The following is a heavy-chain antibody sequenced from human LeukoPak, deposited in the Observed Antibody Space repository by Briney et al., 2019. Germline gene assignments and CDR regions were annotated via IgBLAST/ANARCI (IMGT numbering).Heavy chain of an antibody. CDR1: GFTFSDYY. D-gene: IGHD6-13*01. J-gene: IGHJ5*02. CDR3: ARDPDSSSWYVYWFDP. CDR2: ISSSGSTI. Sequence: KPGGSLRLSCAASGFTFSDYYMSWIRQAPGKGLEWVSYISSSGSTIYYADSVKGRFTISRDNAKNSLYLQMNSLRAEDTAVYYCARDPDSSSWYVYWFDPWGQGTLVTVSS. V-gene: IGHV3-11*01.